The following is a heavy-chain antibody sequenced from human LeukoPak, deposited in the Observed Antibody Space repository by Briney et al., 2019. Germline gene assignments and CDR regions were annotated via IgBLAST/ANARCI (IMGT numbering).Heavy chain of an antibody. CDR3: AGLVGRYSSGLYYYYFDY. CDR2: TYLSGTT. J-gene: IGHJ4*02. D-gene: IGHD3-22*01. Sequence: SETLSPTCTVSGDSINSLDLWSWVRQPPGKGLEWIGETYLSGTTHSNPSVKSRVTISIDKSKNQFFSNLSSVTAADTAVYYCAGLVGRYSSGLYYYYFDYWGQGTLVTVSS. CDR1: GDSINSLDL. V-gene: IGHV4-4*02.